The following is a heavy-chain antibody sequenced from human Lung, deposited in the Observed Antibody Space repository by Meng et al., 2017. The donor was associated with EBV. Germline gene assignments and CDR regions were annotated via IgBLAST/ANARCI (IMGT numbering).Heavy chain of an antibody. V-gene: IGHV4-4*02. CDR1: GASISRSDL. Sequence: VQLQGPGPGLVKPSGTLSLTCDVSGASISRSDLWSWVRQPPGKGLEWIGEIYHSGSTNYNPSLKSRVTISVDTSKNQFSLSLNSVTAADTAVYYCARGGTSSAPFDYWGQETLVTASS. CDR2: IYHSGST. CDR3: ARGGTSSAPFDY. D-gene: IGHD2-2*01. J-gene: IGHJ4*02.